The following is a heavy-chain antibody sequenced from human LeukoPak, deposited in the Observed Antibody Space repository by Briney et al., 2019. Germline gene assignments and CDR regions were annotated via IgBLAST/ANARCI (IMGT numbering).Heavy chain of an antibody. CDR3: ASRVYYGGSDWFDP. J-gene: IGHJ5*02. CDR1: GGSISSGSYY. CDR2: IYPSGST. Sequence: SETLSLTCTVSGGSISSGSYYWSWIRQPAGKGLEWIGRIYPSGSTNYNPSLKSRVTMSVDTSNNQFSLKLSSVTAADTAVYYCASRVYYGGSDWFDPWGQGTLVTVSS. D-gene: IGHD4-23*01. V-gene: IGHV4-61*02.